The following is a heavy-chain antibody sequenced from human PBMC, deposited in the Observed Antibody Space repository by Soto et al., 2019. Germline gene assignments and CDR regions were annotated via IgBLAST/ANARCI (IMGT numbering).Heavy chain of an antibody. CDR1: GFTFSNYA. D-gene: IGHD2-21*02. V-gene: IGHV3-23*01. Sequence: EVQLLESGGGLVQPGGSLRLSCAASGFTFSNYAMSWVRQAPGKGLEWVSTVSGGGDGTYYADSVKGRFTISRDNPRNTVYLQMNRLRAEDTAVYYCAKKGLGSLATYCNYGDCHYAFALWGQGTIVNVSS. J-gene: IGHJ3*01. CDR2: VSGGGDGT. CDR3: AKKGLGSLATYCNYGDCHYAFAL.